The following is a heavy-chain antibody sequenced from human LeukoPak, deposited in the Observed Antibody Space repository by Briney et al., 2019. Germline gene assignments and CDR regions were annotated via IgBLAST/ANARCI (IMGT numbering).Heavy chain of an antibody. V-gene: IGHV1-8*01. CDR2: MNPNSGNT. CDR1: GYTFTSYD. CDR3: ARDYYDSSGYPQALDY. Sequence: GASVKVSCKASGYTFTSYDINWVRQATGQGLEWMGWMNPNSGNTGYAQKFQGRVTMTRNTSISTAYMELSSLRSEDTAVYYCARDYYDSSGYPQALDYWGQGTLVTVSS. J-gene: IGHJ4*02. D-gene: IGHD3-22*01.